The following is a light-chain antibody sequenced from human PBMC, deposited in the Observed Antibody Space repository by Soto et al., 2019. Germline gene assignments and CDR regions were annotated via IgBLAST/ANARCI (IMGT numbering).Light chain of an antibody. CDR3: QHYGSSPWT. CDR2: AAS. J-gene: IGKJ1*01. V-gene: IGKV3-20*01. CDR1: QSVSSSY. Sequence: EIVLTQSPGTLSSSPGERATLSCRASQSVSSSYLAWYQQKPGQAPSLLIYAASSRAAGIPERFSGSGSGSDFTLTISRLEPEDFAVYYCQHYGSSPWTFGQGTRVEI.